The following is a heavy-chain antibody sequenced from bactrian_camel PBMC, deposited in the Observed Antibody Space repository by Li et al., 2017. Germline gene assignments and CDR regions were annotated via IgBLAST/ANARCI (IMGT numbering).Heavy chain of an antibody. CDR3: AADDGLTVVANLLSQNDYTY. CDR1: GFTFSSFD. Sequence: VQLVESGGGLVQPGGSLRLSCAAPGFTFSSFDMSWVRVRQAPGKGLEWVSAISGGGTTYYADFVRGRFTISRDDAKNTIYLQMNSLKPEDTAMYYCAADDGLTVVANLLSQNDYTYWGQGTQVTVS. J-gene: IGHJ4*01. V-gene: IGHV3S40*01. D-gene: IGHD4*01. CDR2: ISGGGTT.